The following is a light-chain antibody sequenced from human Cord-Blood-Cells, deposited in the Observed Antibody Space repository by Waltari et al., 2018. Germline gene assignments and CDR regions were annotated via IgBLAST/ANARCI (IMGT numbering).Light chain of an antibody. Sequence: QSALTQPPSASGSPVQPVPISGTGTISEQGGYNYVSCYQQPPGKAPKPMLDEFSNRPSGVPDRFTGSKSGNTASLTVSGLQAEDEADYYGSSYAGSNHPVVFGGGTKLTVL. CDR2: EFS. V-gene: IGLV2-8*01. J-gene: IGLJ2*01. CDR1: ISEQGGYNY. CDR3: SSYAGSNHPVV.